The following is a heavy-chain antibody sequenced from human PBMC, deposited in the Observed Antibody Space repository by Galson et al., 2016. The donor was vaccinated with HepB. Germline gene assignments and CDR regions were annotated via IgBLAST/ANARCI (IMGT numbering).Heavy chain of an antibody. V-gene: IGHV3-74*01. CDR1: GFTFSDYW. D-gene: IGHD1-1*01. J-gene: IGHJ4*02. CDR2: INSDESRT. Sequence: SLRLSCAASGFTFSDYWMHWVRQVPGKGLVWVSSINSDESRTNYADSVKGRFTFSRDNTKNTLYLHMNSLGAEDTAVYFCARGSNDWAGFDYCGQRTLVTVSS. CDR3: ARGSNDWAGFDY.